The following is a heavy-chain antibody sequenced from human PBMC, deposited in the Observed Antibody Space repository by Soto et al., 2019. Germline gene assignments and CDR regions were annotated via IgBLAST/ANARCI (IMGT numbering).Heavy chain of an antibody. CDR1: GFTFSSYA. V-gene: IGHV3-23*01. CDR3: GERSSGHYYDY. J-gene: IGHJ4*02. Sequence: EVQLLESGGGLVQPGGSLRLSCAASGFTFSSYAMSWVRQAPGEGLEWVSVISGGGGTTYYADSVKGRFTISRDNSKNTLYLQMNSLRAEDTAEYYCGERSSGHYYDYWGQGTLVTVSS. CDR2: ISGGGGTT. D-gene: IGHD3-22*01.